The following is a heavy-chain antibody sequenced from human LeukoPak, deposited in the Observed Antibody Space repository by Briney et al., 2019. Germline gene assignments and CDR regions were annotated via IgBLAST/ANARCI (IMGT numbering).Heavy chain of an antibody. V-gene: IGHV4-39*01. J-gene: IGHJ3*02. Sequence: SETLSLTCTVSGGSISSSSHYWGWIRQPPGKGLEWIGSIYYSGSTYYNPSLKSRVTISVDTSKNQFSLKLSSVTAADTAVYYCARSVGMKDYYDSSGYLPTVAFDIWGQGTMVTVSS. CDR2: IYYSGST. D-gene: IGHD3-22*01. CDR3: ARSVGMKDYYDSSGYLPTVAFDI. CDR1: GGSISSSSHY.